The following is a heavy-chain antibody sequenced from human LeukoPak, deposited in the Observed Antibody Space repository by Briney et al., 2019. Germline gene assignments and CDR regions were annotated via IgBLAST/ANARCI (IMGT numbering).Heavy chain of an antibody. Sequence: SETLSLTCTVSGGSISSYYWSWIRQPPGKGLEWIGYIYYSGSTNYNPSLKSRVTISVDTSKNQFSLKLSSVTAADTAVYYCAKKSLGPNGWIDPWGQGTLVTVSS. CDR3: AKKSLGPNGWIDP. D-gene: IGHD3-16*01. CDR1: GGSISSYY. J-gene: IGHJ5*02. CDR2: IYYSGST. V-gene: IGHV4-59*01.